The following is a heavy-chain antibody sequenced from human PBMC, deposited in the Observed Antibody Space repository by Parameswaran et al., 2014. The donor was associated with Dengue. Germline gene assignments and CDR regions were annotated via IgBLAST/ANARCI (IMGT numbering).Heavy chain of an antibody. CDR2: IYYSGST. V-gene: IGHV4-59*13. CDR3: ARAVGINEGRFDP. Sequence: PGKGLEWIGYIYYSGSTNYNPSLKSRVTISVDTSKNQFSLKLSSVTAADTAVYYCARAVGINEGRFDPWGQGTLVTVSS. D-gene: IGHD2-15*01. J-gene: IGHJ5*02.